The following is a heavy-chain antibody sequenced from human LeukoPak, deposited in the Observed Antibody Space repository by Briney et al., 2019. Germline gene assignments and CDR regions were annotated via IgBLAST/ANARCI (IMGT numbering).Heavy chain of an antibody. CDR3: ATKQWLAPPPDS. CDR2: INTDGTVT. J-gene: IGHJ4*02. V-gene: IGHV3-74*01. Sequence: GGSLRLSCAASGFTFSKYWMLWVRQAPGKGLESVSRINTDGTVTTYADSVKGRVTASRDNADNTMFLQKNSVRDEDTAVYYCATKQWLAPPPDSWGQGTPVTVSS. CDR1: GFTFSKYW. D-gene: IGHD6-19*01.